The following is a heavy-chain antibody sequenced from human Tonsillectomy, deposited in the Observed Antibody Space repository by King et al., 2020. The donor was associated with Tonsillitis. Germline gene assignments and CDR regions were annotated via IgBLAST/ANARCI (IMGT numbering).Heavy chain of an antibody. CDR1: GFTFDDYA. CDR2: ISWNSGSI. V-gene: IGHV3-9*01. CDR3: AKDFYYSYYGMDV. J-gene: IGHJ6*02. Sequence: VQLVESGGGLVQPGRSLRLSCAASGFTFDDYAMHWVRQAPGKGLEWVSGISWNSGSIGYADSVKGRFTISRDNAKNSLYLQMNSLRAEDTALYYCAKDFYYSYYGMDVWGQGTTVTVSS.